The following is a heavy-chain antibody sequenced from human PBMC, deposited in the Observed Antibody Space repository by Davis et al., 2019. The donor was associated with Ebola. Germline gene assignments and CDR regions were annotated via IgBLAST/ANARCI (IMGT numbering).Heavy chain of an antibody. CDR3: ATDLGYSSSDGLHD. CDR2: INPHNGNT. D-gene: IGHD6-13*01. V-gene: IGHV1-18*04. Sequence: ASVPVSRMASGYTFTSYGSTWLRQPPGQGLEWMGWINPHNGNTNYAQNVQGRVTMPTDTSTSTAYMEVGILRSDDTAVYYCATDLGYSSSDGLHDWGLGTTVTVSS. J-gene: IGHJ6*02. CDR1: GYTFTSYG.